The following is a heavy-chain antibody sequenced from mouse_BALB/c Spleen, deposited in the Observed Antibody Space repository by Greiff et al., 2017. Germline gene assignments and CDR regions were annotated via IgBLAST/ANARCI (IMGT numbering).Heavy chain of an antibody. D-gene: IGHD2-1*01. CDR3: ARGGNYPAWFAY. CDR2: IAPGSGST. V-gene: IGHV1S41*01. J-gene: IGHJ3*01. Sequence: DLVKPGASVKLSCKASGYTFTSYWINWIKQRPGQGLEWIGRIAPGSGSTYYNEMFKGKATLTVDTSSSTAYIQLSSLSSEDSAVYFCARGGNYPAWFAYWGKGTLVTVSA. CDR1: GYTFTSYW.